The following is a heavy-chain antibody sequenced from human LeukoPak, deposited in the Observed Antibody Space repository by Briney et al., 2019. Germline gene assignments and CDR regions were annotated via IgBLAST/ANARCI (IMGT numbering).Heavy chain of an antibody. J-gene: IGHJ4*02. Sequence: GGSLRLSCAASGFTFSSYGMHWVRQAPGKGLEWVAVIWYDGSIKDYADSVKGRFTISRDNSKNTLYLQMNSLRAEDTAVYHCARGQQLVKTDWGQGTLVTVSS. V-gene: IGHV3-33*01. CDR3: ARGQQLVKTD. CDR2: IWYDGSIK. D-gene: IGHD6-13*01. CDR1: GFTFSSYG.